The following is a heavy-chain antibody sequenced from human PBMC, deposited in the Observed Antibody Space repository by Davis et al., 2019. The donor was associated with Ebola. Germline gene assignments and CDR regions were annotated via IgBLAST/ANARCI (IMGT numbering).Heavy chain of an antibody. CDR3: ARDEGRSGYYLFDY. Sequence: ASVKVSCKASGYTFTSYAMHWVRQAPGQRLEWMGWVNAGNGNTKYSQKFQGRVTITRDTSASTAYMELSSLRSEDTAVYYCARDEGRSGYYLFDYWGQGTLVTVSS. D-gene: IGHD3-22*01. V-gene: IGHV1-3*01. CDR2: VNAGNGNT. J-gene: IGHJ4*02. CDR1: GYTFTSYA.